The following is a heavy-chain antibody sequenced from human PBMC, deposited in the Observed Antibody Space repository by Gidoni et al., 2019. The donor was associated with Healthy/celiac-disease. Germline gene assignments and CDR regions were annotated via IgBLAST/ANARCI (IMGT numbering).Heavy chain of an antibody. Sequence: EVQLLESGGGLVQPGGSLRLSCAASGFTFSSYAMSWVRQAPGKGLGWVSAISGSGGSTYYADSVKGRFTISRDNSKNTLYLQMNSLRAEDTAVYYCAKDQLKVPDTAMAAGYYGMDVWGQGTTVTVSS. D-gene: IGHD5-18*01. J-gene: IGHJ6*02. V-gene: IGHV3-23*01. CDR1: GFTFSSYA. CDR3: AKDQLKVPDTAMAAGYYGMDV. CDR2: ISGSGGST.